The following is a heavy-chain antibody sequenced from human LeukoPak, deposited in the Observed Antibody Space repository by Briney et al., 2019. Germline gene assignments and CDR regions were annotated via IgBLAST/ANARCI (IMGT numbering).Heavy chain of an antibody. J-gene: IGHJ4*02. CDR3: AKVYDFWSGQAHFDY. V-gene: IGHV3-53*01. Sequence: GGSLRLSCAASGFTVSSNYMNWVRQAPGKGLEWVSVIYGGGNIYYADSVKGRFTISRDNSKNTLYLQMNSLRAEDTAVYYCAKVYDFWSGQAHFDYWGQGTLVTVSS. CDR2: IYGGGNI. CDR1: GFTVSSNY. D-gene: IGHD3-3*01.